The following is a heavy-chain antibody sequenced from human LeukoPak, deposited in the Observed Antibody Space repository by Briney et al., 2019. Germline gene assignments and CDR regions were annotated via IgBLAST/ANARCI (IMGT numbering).Heavy chain of an antibody. J-gene: IGHJ6*03. CDR2: IYHSGST. CDR1: GGSISSGYY. CDR3: ARGGYGDYVGFNYYYYMDV. V-gene: IGHV4-38-2*02. Sequence: SETLSLTCTVSGGSISSGYYWGWIRQPPGKGLEWIGSIYHSGSTYYNPSLKSRVTISVDTSKNQFSLKLSSVTAADTAVYYCARGGYGDYVGFNYYYYMDVWGKGTTVTVSS. D-gene: IGHD4-17*01.